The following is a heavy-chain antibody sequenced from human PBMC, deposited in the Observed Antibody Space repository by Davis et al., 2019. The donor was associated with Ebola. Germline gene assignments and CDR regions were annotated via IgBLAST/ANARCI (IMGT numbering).Heavy chain of an antibody. Sequence: GGFLRLSCKGSGFSFTTTWIGWVRQTPGKGLEWMGIIWPGDSETRYSPSFQGQVTISADKSINTAYLQWNTLKASDTAIDYCARNTDDWGQGTLVSVSS. V-gene: IGHV5-51*01. CDR1: GFSFTTTW. J-gene: IGHJ4*02. CDR3: ARNTDD. CDR2: IWPGDSET.